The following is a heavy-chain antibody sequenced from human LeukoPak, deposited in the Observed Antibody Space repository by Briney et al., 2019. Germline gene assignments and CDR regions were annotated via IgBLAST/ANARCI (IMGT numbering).Heavy chain of an antibody. J-gene: IGHJ4*02. D-gene: IGHD6-19*01. Sequence: GGSLRLSCAASGFTFNTYNMSWVRQAPGKGLEWVSSISTRSAYTYYADSVKGRFTISRDNAKNSLYLQMNSLRAEDTAVYYCARGVAGLDDLLNYWGRGTLVTVSS. CDR3: ARGVAGLDDLLNY. CDR1: GFTFNTYN. V-gene: IGHV3-21*01. CDR2: ISTRSAYT.